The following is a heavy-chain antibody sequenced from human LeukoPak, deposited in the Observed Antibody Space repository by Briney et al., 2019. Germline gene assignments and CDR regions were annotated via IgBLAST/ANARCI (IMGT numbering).Heavy chain of an antibody. CDR2: IYYSGTT. V-gene: IGHV4-59*01. J-gene: IGHJ4*02. D-gene: IGHD6-13*01. CDR1: GGSISSYY. CDR3: ARGVYIAAAQYGY. Sequence: PSETLSLTCTVSGGSISSYYWSWIRQPPGKGLEWIGYIYYSGTTNYNPSLKSRVTISVDTSRNQFSLKLSSVTAADTAVYYCARGVYIAAAQYGYWGQGTLVTVSS.